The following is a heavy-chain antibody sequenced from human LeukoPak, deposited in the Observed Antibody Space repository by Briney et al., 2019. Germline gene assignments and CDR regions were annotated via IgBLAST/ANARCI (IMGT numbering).Heavy chain of an antibody. Sequence: GGSLRLSCAASGFSVSNNYMSWVRQAPGKGLEWVSVIYAGGGTYYADSVKGRFTISRDNAKNSLYLQMNSLRAEDTAVYYCARDTGDYYYGMDVWGQGTTVTVSS. J-gene: IGHJ6*02. CDR2: IYAGGGT. V-gene: IGHV3-53*01. CDR3: ARDTGDYYYGMDV. CDR1: GFSVSNNY. D-gene: IGHD4-17*01.